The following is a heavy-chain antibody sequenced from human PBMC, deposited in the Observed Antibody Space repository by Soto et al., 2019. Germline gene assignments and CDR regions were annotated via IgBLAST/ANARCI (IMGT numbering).Heavy chain of an antibody. CDR2: IIPIFGTA. Sequence: SVKVSCKASGGTFSSYAISWVRQAPVQGLEWMGGIIPIFGTANYSQKFQGRVTITADESTSTAYMELSSLRSEDTAVYYCARACSSTSCYDYWGQGTLVTVSS. J-gene: IGHJ4*02. V-gene: IGHV1-69*01. D-gene: IGHD2-2*01. CDR3: ARACSSTSCYDY. CDR1: GGTFSSYA.